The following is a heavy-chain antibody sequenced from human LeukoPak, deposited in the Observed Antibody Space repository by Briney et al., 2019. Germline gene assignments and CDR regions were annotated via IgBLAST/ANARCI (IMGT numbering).Heavy chain of an antibody. CDR1: GGSISSYY. D-gene: IGHD6-13*01. CDR2: IYSTGST. CDR3: ARQIASAGTAGFDF. V-gene: IGHV4-4*07. J-gene: IGHJ4*02. Sequence: SETLSLTCTVSGGSISSYYWSRIRQPAGKGLEWIGRIYSTGSTNYNPSLKSRVTMSVDTSKNQFSLRLRSVTAADTAVYHCARQIASAGTAGFDFWGQGALVTVSS.